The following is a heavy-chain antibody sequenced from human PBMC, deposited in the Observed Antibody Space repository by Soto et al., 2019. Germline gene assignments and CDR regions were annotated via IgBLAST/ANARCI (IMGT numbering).Heavy chain of an antibody. Sequence: GGPLRLSCAASGFNFPKYPMHWVRQSPGKGLEWVAVLWEDGSTEYYRDSVKGRFTISRDTSKNTLFLQMNSLRAEDTAVYYCATWELLQGFGYWGQGTLVTVSS. CDR3: ATWELLQGFGY. D-gene: IGHD1-26*01. CDR1: GFNFPKYP. CDR2: LWEDGSTE. V-gene: IGHV3-33*01. J-gene: IGHJ4*02.